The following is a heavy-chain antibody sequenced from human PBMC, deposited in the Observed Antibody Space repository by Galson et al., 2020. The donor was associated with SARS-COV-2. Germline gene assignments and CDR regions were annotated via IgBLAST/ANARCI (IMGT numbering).Heavy chain of an antibody. Sequence: GGSLRLSCAASGFTFSDAHMTWIRQAPGKGLEWISYIKNGGDTIYYADSVKGRFTISRDNAKNLLYLQMNSLRVEDTAMYYCARESWGSLDPWGQGTLVTVS. CDR1: GFTFSDAH. CDR2: IKNGGDTI. J-gene: IGHJ5*02. V-gene: IGHV3-11*01. CDR3: ARESWGSLDP. D-gene: IGHD3-16*01.